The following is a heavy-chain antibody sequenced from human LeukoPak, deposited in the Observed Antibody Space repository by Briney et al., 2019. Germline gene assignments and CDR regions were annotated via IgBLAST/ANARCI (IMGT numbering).Heavy chain of an antibody. D-gene: IGHD5-18*01. CDR3: AKDRLAYSYAQPFDY. CDR2: ITGSGGST. Sequence: GGSLRLSCAASGFTFISYGMSWVRQAPGKGLEWVSGITGSGGSTYYADSVKGRFTISRDNSKNTLYLQINSLRAEDTAVYYCAKDRLAYSYAQPFDYWGQGTLITVSS. J-gene: IGHJ4*02. V-gene: IGHV3-23*01. CDR1: GFTFISYG.